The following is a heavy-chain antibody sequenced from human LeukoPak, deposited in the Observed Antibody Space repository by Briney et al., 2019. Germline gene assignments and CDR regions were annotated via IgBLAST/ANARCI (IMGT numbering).Heavy chain of an antibody. J-gene: IGHJ4*02. CDR3: VRGVDCSGGSCYQY. D-gene: IGHD2-15*01. Sequence: SETLSLTCTVSGYSISSGYYWGWIRQPPGKGLEWIGSIYHSGSTYYNPSLKSRVTISLDTSKNQFSLKVNSVTAADTALYYCVRGVDCSGGSCYQYWGQGTLVTVSS. V-gene: IGHV4-38-2*02. CDR2: IYHSGST. CDR1: GYSISSGYY.